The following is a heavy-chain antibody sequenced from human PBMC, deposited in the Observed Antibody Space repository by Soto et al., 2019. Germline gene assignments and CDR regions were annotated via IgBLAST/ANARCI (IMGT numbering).Heavy chain of an antibody. D-gene: IGHD4-17*01. J-gene: IGHJ6*02. CDR2: IWYDGSNK. CDR1: GFTFSSYG. Sequence: GGSLRLSCAASGFTFSSYGMHWVRQAPGKGLEWVAVIWYDGSNKYYADSVKGRFTISRDNSKNTLYLQMNSLRADDTAVYYYARGSVTTYYYYGLDVWGQGTTVTVSS. V-gene: IGHV3-33*01. CDR3: ARGSVTTYYYYGLDV.